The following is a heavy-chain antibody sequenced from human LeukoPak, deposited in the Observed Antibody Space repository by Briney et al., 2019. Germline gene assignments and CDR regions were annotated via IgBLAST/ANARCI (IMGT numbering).Heavy chain of an antibody. D-gene: IGHD1-26*01. CDR1: GFSLSTSGVG. V-gene: IGHV2-5*01. CDR2: IYWNDDK. Sequence: SGPTLVKPTQTLTLTCTFSGFSLSTSGVGVGWIRQPPGKALEWLALIYWNDDKRYSPSLKSRLTITKDTSKNQVVLTMTNMDPVDTATYCCAHNPVGFEELFFAYWGQGTLVTVSS. CDR3: AHNPVGFEELFFAY. J-gene: IGHJ4*02.